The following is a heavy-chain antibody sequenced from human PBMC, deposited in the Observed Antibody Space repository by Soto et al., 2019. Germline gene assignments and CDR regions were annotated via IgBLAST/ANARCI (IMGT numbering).Heavy chain of an antibody. CDR1: GFTFSSYG. CDR3: AKDLTPIVLMVYASLEGGMDV. D-gene: IGHD2-8*01. J-gene: IGHJ6*02. V-gene: IGHV3-30*18. Sequence: QVQLVESGGGVVQPGRSLRLSCAASGFTFSSYGMHWVRQAPGKGLEWVAVISYDGSNKYYADSVKGRFTISRDNSKNTLYLQMNSLRAEDTAVYYCAKDLTPIVLMVYASLEGGMDVWGQGTTVTVSS. CDR2: ISYDGSNK.